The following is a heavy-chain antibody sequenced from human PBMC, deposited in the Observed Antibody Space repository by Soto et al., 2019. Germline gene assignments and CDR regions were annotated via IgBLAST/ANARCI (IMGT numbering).Heavy chain of an antibody. CDR1: GFAFSIYW. Sequence: GGSLRLSCAASGFAFSIYWMMWVRQAPGKGLEWVANINEDGSKKHHVDSVKGRFTISRDNAKNSLYLQLNSLRTEDTAIYYCARDIWAAGTLYSYYGMDVWGQGTTVTVSS. J-gene: IGHJ6*02. CDR2: INEDGSKK. V-gene: IGHV3-7*01. CDR3: ARDIWAAGTLYSYYGMDV. D-gene: IGHD6-13*01.